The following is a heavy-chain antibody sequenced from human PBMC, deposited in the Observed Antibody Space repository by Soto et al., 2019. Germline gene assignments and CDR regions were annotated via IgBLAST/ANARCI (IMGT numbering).Heavy chain of an antibody. Sequence: SETLSLTCAVSGGSFTSNNWWSWVRQPPGQGLEWIGEIYRTGSTNYNPSLKSRVTISLDKSENQFSLKVTSLTAADTAVYYCASRDPGTSVDYWGQGTLVTVS. CDR1: GGSFTSNNW. D-gene: IGHD1-7*01. CDR2: IYRTGST. CDR3: ASRDPGTSVDY. V-gene: IGHV4-4*02. J-gene: IGHJ4*02.